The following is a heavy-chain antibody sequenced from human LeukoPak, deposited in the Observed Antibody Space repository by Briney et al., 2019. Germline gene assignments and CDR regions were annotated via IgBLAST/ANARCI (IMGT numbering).Heavy chain of an antibody. CDR3: AREFKSGYGMWA. J-gene: IGHJ5*02. D-gene: IGHD5-18*01. V-gene: IGHV3-21*01. CDR1: GFTFSSYS. CDR2: ITSSGDYV. Sequence: GGSLRLSCTASGFTFSSYSMNWVRQAPGQGLEWVASITSSGDYVYYADSVKGRFAISRDNAENSLHLQMNSLRADDTAVYYCAREFKSGYGMWAWGQGTLVTVSS.